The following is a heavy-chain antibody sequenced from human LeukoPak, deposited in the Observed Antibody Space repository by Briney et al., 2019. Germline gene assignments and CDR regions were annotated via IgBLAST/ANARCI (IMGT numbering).Heavy chain of an antibody. Sequence: SETLSLTCTVSGGSISSYYWSWIRQPPGKGQEWIGYIYYSGNTNYNPSLKSRVTMSVDTSKNQFSLKLSSVTAADTAVYYCARGDDWFDPWGQGTLVTVSS. D-gene: IGHD5-24*01. CDR2: IYYSGNT. CDR1: GGSISSYY. V-gene: IGHV4-59*08. J-gene: IGHJ5*02. CDR3: ARGDDWFDP.